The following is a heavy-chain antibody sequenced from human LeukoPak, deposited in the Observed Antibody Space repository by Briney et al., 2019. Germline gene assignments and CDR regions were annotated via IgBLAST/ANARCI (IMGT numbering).Heavy chain of an antibody. CDR2: IGTTGDT. D-gene: IGHD3-3*01. V-gene: IGHV3-13*01. CDR1: GFTFSNYD. Sequence: GGSLRLSCAASGFTFSNYDMHWVRQATGKGLEWVSAIGTTGDTYYPGSVKGRFTISRDNAKNSLYLQMNSLRAEDTAVYYCARVCRQSIAIFGVVTTRGDYNYYMDVWGKGTTVTVSS. J-gene: IGHJ6*03. CDR3: ARVCRQSIAIFGVVTTRGDYNYYMDV.